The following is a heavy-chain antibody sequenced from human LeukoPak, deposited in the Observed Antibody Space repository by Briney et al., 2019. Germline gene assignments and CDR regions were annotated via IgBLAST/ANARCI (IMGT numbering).Heavy chain of an antibody. D-gene: IGHD3-22*01. CDR3: AAHSSGYLVWFDP. V-gene: IGHV3-66*01. CDR2: IYSGGST. Sequence: GGSLRLSCAASGFTVSRNYMSWVRQAPGKGLEWVSLIYSGGSTYYADSVKGRFTISRDNSKNTLYVQMNSLRAEDTAVYYCAAHSSGYLVWFDPWGQGTLVTVSS. J-gene: IGHJ5*02. CDR1: GFTVSRNY.